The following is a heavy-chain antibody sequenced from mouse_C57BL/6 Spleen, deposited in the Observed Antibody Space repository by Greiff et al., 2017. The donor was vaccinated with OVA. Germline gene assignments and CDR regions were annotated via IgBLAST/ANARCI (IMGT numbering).Heavy chain of an antibody. D-gene: IGHD2-5*01. CDR1: GYTFTDHT. CDR3: ARASNYVEGYFDY. Sequence: VQLQQSDAELVKPGASVKISCKVSGYTFTDHTIHWMKQRPEQGLEWIGYIYPRDGSTKYNEKFKGKATLTADKSSSTAYMQLNSLTSEDSAVYVCARASNYVEGYFDYWGQGTTLTVSS. CDR2: IYPRDGST. J-gene: IGHJ2*01. V-gene: IGHV1-78*01.